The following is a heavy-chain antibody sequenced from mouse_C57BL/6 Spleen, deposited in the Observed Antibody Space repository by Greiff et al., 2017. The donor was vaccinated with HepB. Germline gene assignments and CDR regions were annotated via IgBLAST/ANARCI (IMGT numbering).Heavy chain of an antibody. Sequence: VQLQQSGAELMKPGASVKLSCKATGYTFTGYWIEWVKQRPGHGLEWIGEILPGIGSTNYNEKLKGKATFTADTSSNTAYMQLSRLTTEDSAIYDCAKGPITKVVGAMDYWGQGTSVTVSS. CDR1: GYTFTGYW. V-gene: IGHV1-9*01. CDR2: ILPGIGST. D-gene: IGHD1-1*01. J-gene: IGHJ4*01. CDR3: AKGPITKVVGAMDY.